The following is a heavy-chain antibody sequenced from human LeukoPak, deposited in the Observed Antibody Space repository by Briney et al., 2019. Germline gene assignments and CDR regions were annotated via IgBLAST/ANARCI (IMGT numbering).Heavy chain of an antibody. CDR1: GFTFSSYS. Sequence: PGGSLRLSCAASGFTFSSYSMNWVRQAPGKGLEWVSSISNSSSYIYYADSVKGRFTISRDNAKNSLYLQMNSLRAEDTAVYYCARIPYYYDSCGNYAGYYYYYGMDVWGQGTTVTVSS. CDR2: ISNSSSYI. J-gene: IGHJ6*02. CDR3: ARIPYYYDSCGNYAGYYYYYGMDV. D-gene: IGHD3-22*01. V-gene: IGHV3-21*01.